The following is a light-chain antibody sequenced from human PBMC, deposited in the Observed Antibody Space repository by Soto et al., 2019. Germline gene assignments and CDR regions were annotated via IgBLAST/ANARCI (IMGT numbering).Light chain of an antibody. CDR1: SSNIGSNP. Sequence: QSVLTQPPSASGTPGQRVTISCSGSSSNIGSNPVSWYQHLPGTAPKVLIFTNNQRPSGVPDRVSGSKSGTSASLAISGLRCEDEAHYYCAAWDDSLEGVVLGGGTKVTVL. CDR2: TNN. CDR3: AAWDDSLEGVV. V-gene: IGLV1-44*01. J-gene: IGLJ3*02.